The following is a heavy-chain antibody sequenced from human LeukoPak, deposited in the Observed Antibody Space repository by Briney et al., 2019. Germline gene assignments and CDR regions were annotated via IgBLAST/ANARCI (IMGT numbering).Heavy chain of an antibody. CDR1: GFTFDDYG. V-gene: IGHV3-20*04. Sequence: GGSLRLSCAASGFTFDDYGMSWVRQAPGKGLVWVSGINWNGGSTGYADSVKGRFTISRDNAKNSLYLQMNSLRAEDTALYYCARIGDCSGGSCRRNYYDSSGYYLYFDYWGQGTLVTVSS. J-gene: IGHJ4*02. D-gene: IGHD3-22*01. CDR2: INWNGGST. CDR3: ARIGDCSGGSCRRNYYDSSGYYLYFDY.